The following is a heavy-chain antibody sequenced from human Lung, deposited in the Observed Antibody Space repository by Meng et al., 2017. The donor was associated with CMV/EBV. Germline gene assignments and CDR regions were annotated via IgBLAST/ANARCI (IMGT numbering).Heavy chain of an antibody. J-gene: IGHJ3*02. CDR2: IYYSGTT. V-gene: IGHV4-59*01. Sequence: SXTXSLXCTVSGGSFSTYYWSWIRQPPGKGLEWIGYIYYSGTTSYNPSLKSRVTISVDTSKNQISLKLTSVTAADTAVYYCARPMIRGPYDGFHILGQGSMVTVSS. CDR3: ARPMIRGPYDGFHI. CDR1: GGSFSTYY. D-gene: IGHD3-10*01.